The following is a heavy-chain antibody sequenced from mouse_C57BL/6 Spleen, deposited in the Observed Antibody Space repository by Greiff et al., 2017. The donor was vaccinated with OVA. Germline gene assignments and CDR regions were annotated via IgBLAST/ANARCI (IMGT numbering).Heavy chain of an antibody. V-gene: IGHV5-6*01. CDR3: ARPSMVTGGYFDV. J-gene: IGHJ1*03. D-gene: IGHD2-2*01. Sequence: EVQLVESGGDLVKPGGSLKLSCAASGFTFSSYGMSWVRQTPDKRLEWVATISSGGSYTYYPDSVKGRFTISRDNAKNTLYLQMSSLKSEDTAMYYCARPSMVTGGYFDVWGTGTTVTVSS. CDR2: ISSGGSYT. CDR1: GFTFSSYG.